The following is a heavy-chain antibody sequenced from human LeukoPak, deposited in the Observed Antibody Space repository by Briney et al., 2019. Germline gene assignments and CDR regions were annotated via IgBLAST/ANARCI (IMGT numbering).Heavy chain of an antibody. CDR1: GYTFTGYY. D-gene: IGHD2-2*01. CDR3: ARAPNDCSSTSCYRGYYFDY. J-gene: IGHJ4*02. CDR2: INPNSGGT. V-gene: IGHV1-2*04. Sequence: ASVKVSCKASGYTFTGYYMHWVRQAPGQGLEWMGWINPNSGGTNYAQKFQGWVTMTRDTSISTAYIELSRLRSDDTAVYYCARAPNDCSSTSCYRGYYFDYWGQGTLVTVSS.